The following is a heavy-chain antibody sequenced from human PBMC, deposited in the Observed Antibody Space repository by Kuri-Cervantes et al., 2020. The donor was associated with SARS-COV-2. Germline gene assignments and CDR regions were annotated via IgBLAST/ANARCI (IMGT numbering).Heavy chain of an antibody. D-gene: IGHD4-17*01. CDR3: TRLVDYGDYLGY. Sequence: SLKISCAASGFTFDDYAMHWVRQAPGKGLEWVSGISWNSGSIGYADSVKGRFTISRDNAKNSLYLQMNSLRAEDMALYYCTRLVDYGDYLGYWGQGTLVTVSS. J-gene: IGHJ4*02. CDR2: ISWNSGSI. CDR1: GFTFDDYA. V-gene: IGHV3-9*03.